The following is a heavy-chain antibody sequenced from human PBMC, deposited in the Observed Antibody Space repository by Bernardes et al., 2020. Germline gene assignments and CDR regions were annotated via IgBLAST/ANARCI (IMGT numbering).Heavy chain of an antibody. J-gene: IGHJ5*02. CDR2: INHRGYT. CDR1: GGSFSDPY. Sequence: SETLSLTCAVSGGSFSDPYWPWIRQPPGTGLEWIGEINHRGYTNYNWSLRSRVTISVEKSKNQFSLNLNSVTAADTGIYYCARGQWVPGNWFDPWGQGTLVTVSS. CDR3: ARGQWVPGNWFDP. D-gene: IGHD1-26*01. V-gene: IGHV4-34*01.